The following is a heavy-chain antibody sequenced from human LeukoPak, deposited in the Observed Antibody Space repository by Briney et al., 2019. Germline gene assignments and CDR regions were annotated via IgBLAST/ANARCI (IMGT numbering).Heavy chain of an antibody. CDR2: INHSGST. V-gene: IGHV4-34*01. D-gene: IGHD4-17*01. J-gene: IGHJ5*02. CDR1: GGSFSGYY. CDR3: ARETSSVNWFDP. Sequence: SETLSLTCAVYGGSFSGYYWSWIRQPPGKGLEWIGEINHSGSTNYNPSLESRVTISVDTSKNQFSLKLSSVTAADTAVYYCARETSSVNWFDPWGQGTLVTVSS.